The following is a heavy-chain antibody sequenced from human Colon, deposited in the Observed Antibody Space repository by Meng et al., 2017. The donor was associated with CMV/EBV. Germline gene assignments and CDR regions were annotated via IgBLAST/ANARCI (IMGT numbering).Heavy chain of an antibody. CDR1: GASITSYY. Sequence: QVQPRGSGPGLVKPSEPLPLTFTVSGASITSYYWSWIRQPAGKGLEWIGRVYISGNTNYNPSLKSRVTMSIDTSKNQLSLNIRSVTAADTAVYYCARDSNLSGLAYWGQGTLVTVSS. D-gene: IGHD3-10*01. CDR2: VYISGNT. CDR3: ARDSNLSGLAY. V-gene: IGHV4-4*07. J-gene: IGHJ4*02.